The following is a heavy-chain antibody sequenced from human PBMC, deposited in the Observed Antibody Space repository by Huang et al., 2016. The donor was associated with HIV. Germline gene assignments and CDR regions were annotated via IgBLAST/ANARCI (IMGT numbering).Heavy chain of an antibody. Sequence: QVQLVQSGAEVKKPGASVKASCKASGYAFTGYYMHGVRQAPGHGLEWMGISNPSDGSTSEAQKFQGRVTTTRDTATNTVFRELGSLRSEDTAVYYCARDRDFYDSSGYWGFNYFDYWGQGTLVTVSS. CDR1: GYAFTGYY. V-gene: IGHV1-46*01. J-gene: IGHJ4*02. CDR3: ARDRDFYDSSGYWGFNYFDY. D-gene: IGHD3-22*01. CDR2: SNPSDGST.